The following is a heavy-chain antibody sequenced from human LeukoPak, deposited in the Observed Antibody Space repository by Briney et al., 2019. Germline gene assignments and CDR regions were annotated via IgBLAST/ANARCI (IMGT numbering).Heavy chain of an antibody. J-gene: IGHJ4*02. Sequence: ASVKVSCKASGYTFTSYYMHWVRQAPGQGLEWMGIINPSGGSTSYAQKFQGRVTMTSDTSISTAYMELSRLRSDDTAFYYCARDLNVYPYYFDFWGQGTLVTVSS. CDR3: ARDLNVYPYYFDF. V-gene: IGHV1-46*01. D-gene: IGHD3-10*02. CDR1: GYTFTSYY. CDR2: INPSGGST.